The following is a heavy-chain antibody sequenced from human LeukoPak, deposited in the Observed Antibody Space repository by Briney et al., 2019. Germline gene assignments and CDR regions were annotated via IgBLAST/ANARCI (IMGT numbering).Heavy chain of an antibody. Sequence: SVKVSCKASGGTFSKYAISWVRQAPGQGLEWMGGITPTYGLVHYAQKFQGRVTLTTDTSTGTADLEMNSLTFEDTAVYYCATGTNGLYGSNRFQGYFDDWGQGTLVTVSS. V-gene: IGHV1-69*10. CDR3: ATGTNGLYGSNRFQGYFDD. CDR1: GGTFSKYA. J-gene: IGHJ4*02. D-gene: IGHD6-13*01. CDR2: ITPTYGLV.